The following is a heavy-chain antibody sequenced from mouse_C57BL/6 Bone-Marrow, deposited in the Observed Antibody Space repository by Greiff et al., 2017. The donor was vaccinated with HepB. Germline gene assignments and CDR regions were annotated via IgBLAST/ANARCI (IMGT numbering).Heavy chain of an antibody. D-gene: IGHD2-2*01. CDR3: ARSGAYGYDGGYYFDY. V-gene: IGHV1-52*01. CDR1: GYTFTSYW. CDR2: IDPSDSET. Sequence: QVQLQQPGAELVRPGSSVKLSCKASGYTFTSYWMHWVKQRPIQGLEWIGNIDPSDSETHYNQKFKDKATLTVDKSSSTAYMQLSSLTSEDSAVYYCARSGAYGYDGGYYFDYWGQGTTLTVSS. J-gene: IGHJ2*01.